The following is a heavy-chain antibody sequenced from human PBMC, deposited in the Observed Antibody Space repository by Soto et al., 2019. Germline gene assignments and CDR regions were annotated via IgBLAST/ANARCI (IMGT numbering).Heavy chain of an antibody. V-gene: IGHV1-3*01. J-gene: IGHJ6*03. CDR1: GYTFTSYA. CDR3: ARELDYYYYMDV. CDR2: INAGNGST. Sequence: GASVKVSCKASGYTFTSYAMHWVRQAPGQRLEWMGWINAGNGSTKYSQKFQGRVTITRDTSAGTAYMELSSLRSEDTAVYYCARELDYYYYMDVWGKGTTVTVSS.